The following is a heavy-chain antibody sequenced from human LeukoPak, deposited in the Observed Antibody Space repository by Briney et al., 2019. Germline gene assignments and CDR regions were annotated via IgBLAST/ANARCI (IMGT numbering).Heavy chain of an antibody. D-gene: IGHD3-9*01. V-gene: IGHV3-49*04. CDR1: GFTFSSYW. CDR2: IRSKAYGGTA. CDR3: TRRYFDWLLYPPFDY. Sequence: QAGGSLRLSCAASGFTFSSYWMSWVRQAPGKGLEWVGFIRSKAYGGTAEYAASVKGRFTISRDDSRSIAYLQMNSLKTEDTAVYYCTRRYFDWLLYPPFDYWGQGTLVTVSS. J-gene: IGHJ4*02.